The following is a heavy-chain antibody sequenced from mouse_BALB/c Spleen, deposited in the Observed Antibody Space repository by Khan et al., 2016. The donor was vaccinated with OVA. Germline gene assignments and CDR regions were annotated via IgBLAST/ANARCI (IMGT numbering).Heavy chain of an antibody. CDR3: ARRPYSHY. CDR2: MLPGSGST. D-gene: IGHD1-1*01. Sequence: QVRLLQSGAELMKPGASVKISCKTTGYTFSSYWLEWVKQRPRHALEWIGAMLPGSGSTNYNEKFKGKATFTADTSSNPAYMQFSSLTSEDSAVYGCARRPYSHYWGQGTTLTVSS. V-gene: IGHV1-9*01. CDR1: GYTFSSYW. J-gene: IGHJ2*01.